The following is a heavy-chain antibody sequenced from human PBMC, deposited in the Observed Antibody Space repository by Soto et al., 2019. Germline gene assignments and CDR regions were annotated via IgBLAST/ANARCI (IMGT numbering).Heavy chain of an antibody. CDR3: AGQYDLWSTEESPVDY. V-gene: IGHV3-30-3*01. CDR1: GFTFTNYA. J-gene: IGHJ4*02. Sequence: QVQLVESGGGIVQPGRSLRLSCGISGFTFTNYAMHWVRRAPGKGLEWVAVVSSDGINKYYADAVKGRFTISRENSKNTVLLQMNGLRAEDTAVYYGAGQYDLWSTEESPVDYGGQGTRVTAS. D-gene: IGHD3-3*01. CDR2: VSSDGINK.